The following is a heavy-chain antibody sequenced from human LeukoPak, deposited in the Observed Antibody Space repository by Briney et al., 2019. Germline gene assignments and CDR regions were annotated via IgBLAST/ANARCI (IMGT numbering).Heavy chain of an antibody. CDR2: MNPSGST. V-gene: IGHV4-39*07. CDR1: GGSISSGGYY. Sequence: KPSETLSLTCTVSGGSISSGGYYWNWIRQTPGKGLEWIGGMNPSGSTSYNPSLKSRVTISVDTSKNQFSLKLSSVTAADTAVYYCARGRQDVTMIVVVMTAVSYYLDVWGKGTTVTVS. D-gene: IGHD3-22*01. CDR3: ARGRQDVTMIVVVMTAVSYYLDV. J-gene: IGHJ6*03.